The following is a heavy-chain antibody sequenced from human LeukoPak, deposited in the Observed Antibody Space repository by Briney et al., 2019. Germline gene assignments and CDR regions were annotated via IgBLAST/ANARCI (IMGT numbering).Heavy chain of an antibody. V-gene: IGHV4-39*01. CDR2: IYYSGST. CDR1: GGSISSSSYY. CDR3: ARLIPRVGFLDY. Sequence: PSETLSLTCTVSGGSISSSSYYWGWIRQPPGKGLEWIGSIYYSGSTYYNPSLKSRVTISVDTSKNQFSLKLSSVTAADTAVYYCARLIPRVGFLDYWGQGTLVTVSS. D-gene: IGHD3-3*02. J-gene: IGHJ4*02.